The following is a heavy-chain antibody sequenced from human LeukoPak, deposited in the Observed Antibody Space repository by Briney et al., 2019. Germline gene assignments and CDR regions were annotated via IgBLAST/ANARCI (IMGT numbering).Heavy chain of an antibody. Sequence: SETLSLTCTVSGGSISSYYWSWIRQPPGKGLEWIGYIYYSGSTNYNPSLKSRVTISVDTSKNQFSLKLSSVTAADTAVYYCARIPPAINYYYYYIDVWGKGTTVTVSS. D-gene: IGHD2-2*02. CDR1: GGSISSYY. CDR3: ARIPPAINYYYYYIDV. J-gene: IGHJ6*03. CDR2: IYYSGST. V-gene: IGHV4-59*01.